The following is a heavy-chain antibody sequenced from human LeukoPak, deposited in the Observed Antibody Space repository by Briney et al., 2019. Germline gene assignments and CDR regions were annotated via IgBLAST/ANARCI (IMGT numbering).Heavy chain of an antibody. D-gene: IGHD3-16*01. V-gene: IGHV3-23*01. J-gene: IGHJ5*02. CDR1: GFTFSSYA. CDR2: ISGSGGST. Sequence: GGSLRLSCAASGFTFSSYAMSWVRQAPGKGLEWVSAISGSGGSTYYADSVKGRFTISRDNSKNTLYLQMNSLRAEGTAVYYCAKVGGGYNWFDPWGQGTLVTVSS. CDR3: AKVGGGYNWFDP.